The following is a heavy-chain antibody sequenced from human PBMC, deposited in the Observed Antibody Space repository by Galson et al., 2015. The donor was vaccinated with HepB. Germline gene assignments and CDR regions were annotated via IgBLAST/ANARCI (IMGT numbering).Heavy chain of an antibody. V-gene: IGHV3-30*03. CDR2: ISYDGSNK. CDR3: AREVGAWYRGSVYGMDV. CDR1: GFTFSSYG. D-gene: IGHD3-16*01. J-gene: IGHJ6*02. Sequence: LRLSCAASGFTFSSYGMHWVRQAPGKGLEWEAVISYDGSNKYYADSVKGRFTISRDNSKNTLYLQMNSLRAEDTAVYYCAREVGAWYRGSVYGMDVWGQGTTVTVSS.